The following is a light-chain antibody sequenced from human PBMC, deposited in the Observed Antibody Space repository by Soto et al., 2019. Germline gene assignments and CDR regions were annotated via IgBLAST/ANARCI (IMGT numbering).Light chain of an antibody. CDR3: CSYAGSSTSVV. CDR2: EGS. Sequence: QSALTQPASVSVSPGQSITISCTGTSSAVGSYNLVSWYQQHPGKAPKLMIYEGSKRPSGVSNRFSGSKSGNTASLTISGLQAEDEADYYCCSYAGSSTSVVFGGGTKLTVL. CDR1: SSAVGSYNL. J-gene: IGLJ2*01. V-gene: IGLV2-23*01.